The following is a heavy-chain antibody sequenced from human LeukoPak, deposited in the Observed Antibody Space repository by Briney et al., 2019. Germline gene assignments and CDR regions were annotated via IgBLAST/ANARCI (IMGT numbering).Heavy chain of an antibody. D-gene: IGHD3/OR15-3a*01. CDR1: GYTFTGYY. Sequence: ASVKVSCKASGYTFTGYYMHWVRQAPGQGLEWMGWINPNSGGTNYAQKFQGRVTMTRDTSISTAYMELSRLRSDDTAVYYCARAGFMFSAYDAFDIWGQGTMVTVSS. J-gene: IGHJ3*02. CDR2: INPNSGGT. V-gene: IGHV1-2*02. CDR3: ARAGFMFSAYDAFDI.